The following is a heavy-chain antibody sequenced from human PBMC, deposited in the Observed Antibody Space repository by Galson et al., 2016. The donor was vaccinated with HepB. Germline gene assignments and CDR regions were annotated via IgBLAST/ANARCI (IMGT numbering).Heavy chain of an antibody. CDR3: ARGGRTSAWYYMKTGLEY. D-gene: IGHD6-13*01. Sequence: SETLSLTCAVYGGSFSGYYWNWIRQPPGKGLEWIGEINDGGTTNYNPSLQSRVTISVDTSKNQFSLRMTSVTAADTAVYYCARGGRTSAWYYMKTGLEYWGQGTLVT. CDR2: INDGGTT. J-gene: IGHJ4*02. CDR1: GGSFSGYY. V-gene: IGHV4-34*01.